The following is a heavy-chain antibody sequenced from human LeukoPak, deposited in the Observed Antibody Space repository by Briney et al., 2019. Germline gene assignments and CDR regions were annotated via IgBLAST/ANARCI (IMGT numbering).Heavy chain of an antibody. CDR2: ISYDGSNK. CDR3: ARGQSWLLPPDY. D-gene: IGHD3-22*01. Sequence: PGRSLRLSCAASGFTFSSYGMHWVRQAPGKGLEWVAVISYDGSNKYYADSVKGRFTISRDNAKNSLYLQMNSLRAEDTAVYYCARGQSWLLPPDYWGQGTLVTVSS. CDR1: GFTFSSYG. V-gene: IGHV3-30*03. J-gene: IGHJ4*02.